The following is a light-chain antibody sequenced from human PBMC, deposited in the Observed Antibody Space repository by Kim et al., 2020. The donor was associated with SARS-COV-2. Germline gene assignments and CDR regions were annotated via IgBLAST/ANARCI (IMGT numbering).Light chain of an antibody. Sequence: GGTVTLTCGSSTGAVNSGHYTYWLQQNTGQAPRTLIYHTSNKQSWTPARFSGSLVGGKAALTLSGAQREDEAEYYCLLSYSGARVFGGGTQLTVL. CDR1: TGAVNSGHY. CDR2: HTS. CDR3: LLSYSGARV. V-gene: IGLV7-46*01. J-gene: IGLJ3*02.